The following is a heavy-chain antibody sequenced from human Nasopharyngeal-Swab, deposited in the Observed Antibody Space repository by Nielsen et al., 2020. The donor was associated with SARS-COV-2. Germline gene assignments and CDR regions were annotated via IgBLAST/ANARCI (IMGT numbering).Heavy chain of an antibody. CDR3: AKSGVGYSSFLDY. D-gene: IGHD6-19*01. Sequence: GESLKISCAASGFPFDMYWMHWVRQAPGKGLVWVSRINSDGSTTYYADSVKGRFTISRDNSKNTLYLQMNSLRAEDTAVYYCAKSGVGYSSFLDYWGLGTLVTVSS. V-gene: IGHV3-74*01. CDR1: GFPFDMYW. CDR2: INSDGSTT. J-gene: IGHJ4*02.